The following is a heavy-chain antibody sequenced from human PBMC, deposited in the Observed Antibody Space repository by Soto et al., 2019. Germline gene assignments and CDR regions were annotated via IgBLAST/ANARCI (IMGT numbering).Heavy chain of an antibody. CDR1: GFTFSAYW. CDR2: IKHDGSEK. V-gene: IGHV3-7*01. CDR3: ARGSIQLWLDLLDY. Sequence: PGGSRRLSCAASGFTFSAYWMSWVRQTPGKGLEWVANIKHDGSEKYYVDSVKGRFTISRDNSKNTLYLQMNSLRAEDTAVYYCARGSIQLWLDLLDYWGQGTLVTVSS. J-gene: IGHJ4*02. D-gene: IGHD5-18*01.